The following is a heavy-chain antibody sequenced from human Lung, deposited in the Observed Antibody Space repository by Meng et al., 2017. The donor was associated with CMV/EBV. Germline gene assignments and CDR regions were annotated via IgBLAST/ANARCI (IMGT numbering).Heavy chain of an antibody. Sequence: GGSXRLXXSASGFSFRNYAMHWVRQAPDTGLEWVAFVSVDGGNTYYGDSVKGRFTISRDNSTDTLFLQMNSLTPTDTGVYYCAKGRSSGIVITPRAEYNWFDPWGQGTXVTVSS. CDR2: VSVDGGNT. V-gene: IGHV3-30*18. J-gene: IGHJ5*02. CDR1: GFSFRNYA. D-gene: IGHD2/OR15-2a*01. CDR3: AKGRSSGIVITPRAEYNWFDP.